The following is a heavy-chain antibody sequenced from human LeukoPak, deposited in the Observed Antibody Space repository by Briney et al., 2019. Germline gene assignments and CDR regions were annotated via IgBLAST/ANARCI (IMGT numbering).Heavy chain of an antibody. D-gene: IGHD1-26*01. CDR2: IYHDGST. CDR3: ATESGGYRNFDF. J-gene: IGHJ4*02. CDR1: GFSISSGYY. Sequence: SEPLSLTCAVSGFSISSGYYWGWVRQPPGKGLEWIGNIYHDGSTHYNPSLKSRVTISLDTSKNQFSLRLSSVTAADTAVYYCATESGGYRNFDFWGQGTLVTVSS. V-gene: IGHV4-38-2*01.